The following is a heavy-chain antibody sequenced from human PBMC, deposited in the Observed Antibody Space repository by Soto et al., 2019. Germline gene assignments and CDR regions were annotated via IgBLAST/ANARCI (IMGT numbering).Heavy chain of an antibody. V-gene: IGHV4-30-4*01. J-gene: IGHJ4*02. CDR2: ISYGGYT. CDR3: ASLNGSSFSVLDH. Sequence: QVQLQESGPGLVKPSQTLSLSCTVSGDSISSGDHYWSWIRQPPGKGLEWIAHISYGGYTFYYPSLPSQITMSVDTSKNLAYLTLSSVTAAYTAVSYCASLNGSSFSVLDHWGQGTPVTVSS. D-gene: IGHD3-10*01. CDR1: GDSISSGDHY.